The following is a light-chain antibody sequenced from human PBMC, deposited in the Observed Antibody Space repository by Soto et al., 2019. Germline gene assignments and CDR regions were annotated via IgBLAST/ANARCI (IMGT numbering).Light chain of an antibody. CDR1: DIGSKS. J-gene: IGLJ1*01. V-gene: IGLV3-21*04. Sequence: SYELTQAPSASVAPGKTARITCGGYDIGSKSVHWYQQKPGQAPVVVIYYDRDRPSGIPDRFSGSNSGNTATLTISRVEAGDEADYYCHVWDSSSDHYVFGSGTKVTVL. CDR2: YDR. CDR3: HVWDSSSDHYV.